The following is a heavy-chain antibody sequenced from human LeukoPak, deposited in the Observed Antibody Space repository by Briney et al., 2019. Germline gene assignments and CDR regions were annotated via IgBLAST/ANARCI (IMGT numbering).Heavy chain of an antibody. CDR3: ARTPGGVGGGNDY. Sequence: SETLSLTCTVSGGSISSYFWSWIRQSPGKGLEWIGYIYYSGSTNYNPSLKSRVTISVDTSKNQFSLKLSSVTAADTAVYYCARTPGGVGGGNDYWGQGTLVTVSS. J-gene: IGHJ4*02. CDR1: GGSISSYF. V-gene: IGHV4-59*01. D-gene: IGHD3-16*01. CDR2: IYYSGST.